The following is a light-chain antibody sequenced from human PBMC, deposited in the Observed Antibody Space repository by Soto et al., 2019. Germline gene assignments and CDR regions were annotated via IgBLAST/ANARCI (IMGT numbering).Light chain of an antibody. CDR1: QSVSSSY. J-gene: IGKJ4*01. V-gene: IGKV3-20*01. CDR3: QQYGSSSELT. CDR2: GAS. Sequence: EIVLTQSPGTLSLSPGERATLSCRASQSVSSSYLVWYQQKPGQAPRLLIYGASSRATDIPDRFSGSGSGTDFTLTISRLEPEDFAVYYCQQYGSSSELTFGGGTKVEIK.